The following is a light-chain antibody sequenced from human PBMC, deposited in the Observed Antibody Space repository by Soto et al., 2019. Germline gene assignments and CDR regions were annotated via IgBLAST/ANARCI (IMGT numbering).Light chain of an antibody. J-gene: IGKJ4*01. CDR1: QSVSSN. Sequence: EIVMTQSPATLSVSPGERATLSCRASQSVSSNLAWYQQKPGQAPRLLIYGASTRATGIPARFSGSGSGTEFTLTISSLQSEDFAVYYCQQYAESPLTFGGGTKVEIK. V-gene: IGKV3-15*01. CDR2: GAS. CDR3: QQYAESPLT.